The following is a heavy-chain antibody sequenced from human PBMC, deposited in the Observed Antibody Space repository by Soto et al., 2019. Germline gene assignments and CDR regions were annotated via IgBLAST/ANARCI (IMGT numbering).Heavy chain of an antibody. Sequence: GGSLRLSCAASGFTFSDYYMSWIRQAPGRGLEWVSYISSSGGTIYYADSVKGRFTISRDNAKNSLYLQMNSLRAEDTAVYYCARDLRSSNCGMDVWGQGTTVTV. J-gene: IGHJ6*02. CDR2: ISSSGGTI. CDR3: ARDLRSSNCGMDV. CDR1: GFTFSDYY. D-gene: IGHD6-13*01. V-gene: IGHV3-11*01.